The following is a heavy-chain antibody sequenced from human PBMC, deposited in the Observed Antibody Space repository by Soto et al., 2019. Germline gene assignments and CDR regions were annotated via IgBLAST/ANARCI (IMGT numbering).Heavy chain of an antibody. CDR1: GFTFSGYS. J-gene: IGHJ4*02. CDR2: ISSRSTNI. V-gene: IGHV3-21*06. CDR3: AKFTEPGYSSIWYYFEY. D-gene: IGHD6-19*01. Sequence: GGSLRLSCVGSGFTFSGYSMAWVRQAPGRGLEWVASISSRSTNIDYADSVKGRFTISRDNAKNLVSLQMSSLRGEDTALYYCAKFTEPGYSSIWYYFEYWGQVTPVTASS.